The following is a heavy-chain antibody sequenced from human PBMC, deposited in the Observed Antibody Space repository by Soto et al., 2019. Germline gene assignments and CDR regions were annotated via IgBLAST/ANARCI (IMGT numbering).Heavy chain of an antibody. J-gene: IGHJ4*02. V-gene: IGHV3-64*01. Sequence: EVQLVESGGGLVQPGGSLRLSCAASGFTFSSYDMHWVRQAPGKGLEYVSAISSNGGSTYYANSVKGRFTISRDNSKNTLYLQMGSLRAEDMAVYYCSRARLLGDYFDYWGQGTLVTVST. CDR2: ISSNGGST. D-gene: IGHD3-16*01. CDR3: SRARLLGDYFDY. CDR1: GFTFSSYD.